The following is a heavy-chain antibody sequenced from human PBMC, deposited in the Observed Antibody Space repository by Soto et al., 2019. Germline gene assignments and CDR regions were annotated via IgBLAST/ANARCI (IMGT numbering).Heavy chain of an antibody. J-gene: IGHJ4*02. Sequence: EVQLVESGGGLVKPGGSLRHSCAASGFTFSDFTMNWVRQAPGKGLQWVSSISSGGSFISYADSVRGRFTISRDNAKNSLYLQVDSLRAEDTAVFFCARGSRRTFDYWGQGTLVTVSS. V-gene: IGHV3-21*01. CDR3: ARGSRRTFDY. D-gene: IGHD6-13*01. CDR1: GFTFSDFT. CDR2: ISSGGSFI.